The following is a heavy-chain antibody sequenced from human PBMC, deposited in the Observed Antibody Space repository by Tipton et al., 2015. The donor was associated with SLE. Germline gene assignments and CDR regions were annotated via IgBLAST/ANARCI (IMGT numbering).Heavy chain of an antibody. J-gene: IGHJ3*02. V-gene: IGHV4-39*07. CDR3: ARHTVATREAFDI. CDR2: IHYTGGT. CDR1: GASIISSSYY. Sequence: TLSLTCTVSGASIISSSYYWGWIRQPPGKGLEWIAKIHYTGGTSYSPSLRSRVTISADTSKDNFSLRVNSVTAADTAVYFCARHTVATREAFDIWGPGKMVTVSS. D-gene: IGHD5-12*01.